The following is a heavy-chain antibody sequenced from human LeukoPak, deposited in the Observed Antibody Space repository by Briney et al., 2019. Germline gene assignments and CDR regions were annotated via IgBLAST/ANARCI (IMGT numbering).Heavy chain of an antibody. Sequence: SETLSLTCTVSGGSISSSSYYWAWIRQPPGKGLEWIGSLHYSGRTVYNPSLNSRGTISADTSKNQFSLKLTSVTAADTAVYYCAMYCSTASCSPFDYWGRGTLATVSS. D-gene: IGHD2-2*01. CDR3: AMYCSTASCSPFDY. J-gene: IGHJ4*02. CDR2: LHYSGRT. V-gene: IGHV4-39*01. CDR1: GGSISSSSYY.